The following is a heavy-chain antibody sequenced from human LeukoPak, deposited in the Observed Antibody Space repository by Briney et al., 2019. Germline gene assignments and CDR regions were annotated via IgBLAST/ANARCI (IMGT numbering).Heavy chain of an antibody. CDR1: GYTFTSYY. CDR3: ARDRVTMVRGIQLTLCY. D-gene: IGHD3-10*01. Sequence: GASVKVSCKASGYTFTSYYMHWVRQAPGQGLEWMGIINPSGGSTSYAQKFQGRVTMTRDTSTSTVYMELSSLRSEDTAVYYCARDRVTMVRGIQLTLCYWGQGTLVTVSS. V-gene: IGHV1-46*01. J-gene: IGHJ4*02. CDR2: INPSGGST.